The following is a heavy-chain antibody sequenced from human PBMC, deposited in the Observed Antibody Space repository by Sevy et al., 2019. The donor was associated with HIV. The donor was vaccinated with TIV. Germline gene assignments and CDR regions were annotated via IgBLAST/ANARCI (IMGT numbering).Heavy chain of an antibody. CDR3: TSASLLGYCSPTSCYYAFDI. J-gene: IGHJ3*02. V-gene: IGHV3-21*04. Sequence: RLSCNASGITFSTSVMNWVRQSPDRGLESVSSISGDTSYTHYADSMRGRFIVSRDNAKNSLFLEMNSLTVDDTAVCYRTSASLLGYCSPTSCYYAFDIWGPGTSVTVSS. CDR2: ISGDTSYT. D-gene: IGHD2-2*01. CDR1: GITFSTSV.